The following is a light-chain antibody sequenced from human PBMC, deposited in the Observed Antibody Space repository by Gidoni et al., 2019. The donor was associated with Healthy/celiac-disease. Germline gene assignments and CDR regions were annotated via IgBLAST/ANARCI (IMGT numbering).Light chain of an antibody. CDR3: QQSYTTPYT. V-gene: IGKV4-1*01. Sequence: DIVMTPSPDSLAVSLSERATINCKSSQSVLYSSKNKNYLAWYQQKPGQPPKLLIYWASTRESGVPDRFSGSGSGTDFTLTISSLQAEDVAVYYCQQSYTTPYTFGQGTKLEIK. CDR1: QSVLYSSKNKNY. J-gene: IGKJ2*01. CDR2: WAS.